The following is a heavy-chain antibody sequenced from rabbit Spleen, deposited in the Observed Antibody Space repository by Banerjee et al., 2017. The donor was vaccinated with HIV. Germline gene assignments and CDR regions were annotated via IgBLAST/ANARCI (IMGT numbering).Heavy chain of an antibody. CDR3: ARDTGSSFSSYGMDL. CDR2: INTATGKT. CDR1: GFSFSDRDV. Sequence: QEQLVEYGGGLVQPEGSLTLTCKASGFSFSDRDVMCWVRQAPGKGLEWIGCINTATGKTVYANWAKGRFTISSTSSTTVTLQMTSLTAADTATYFCARDTGSSFSSYGMDLWGQGTLVTVS. V-gene: IGHV1S45*01. D-gene: IGHD8-1*01. J-gene: IGHJ6*01.